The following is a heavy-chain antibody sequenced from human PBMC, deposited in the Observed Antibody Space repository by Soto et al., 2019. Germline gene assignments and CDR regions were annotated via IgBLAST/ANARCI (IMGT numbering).Heavy chain of an antibody. J-gene: IGHJ6*02. CDR3: ARAGSTLEENYYYYGMDV. CDR1: GGTFSSYA. V-gene: IGHV1-18*01. D-gene: IGHD2-2*01. Sequence: ASVKVSCKASGGTFSSYAISWVRQAPGQGLEWMGWISAYNGNTNYAQKLQGRVTMTTDTSTSSDYMELRSLRSDDTAVYYCARAGSTLEENYYYYGMDVWGQGTTVTVSS. CDR2: ISAYNGNT.